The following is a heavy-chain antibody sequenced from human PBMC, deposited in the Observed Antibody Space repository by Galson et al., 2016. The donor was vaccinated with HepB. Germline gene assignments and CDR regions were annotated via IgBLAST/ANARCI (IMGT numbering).Heavy chain of an antibody. CDR2: ISSNINYV. V-gene: IGHV3-21*04. J-gene: IGHJ4*02. Sequence: SLRLSCAASGFTLSDYTMNWVRQAPGKGLEWVSSISSNINYVHYGDSVTGRFTISRDNSKNTLHLQLNSLRADDTAVYYCAKDPVPLITMKLVGPFDYWGQGTLVTVSS. CDR1: GFTLSDYT. D-gene: IGHD3-22*01. CDR3: AKDPVPLITMKLVGPFDY.